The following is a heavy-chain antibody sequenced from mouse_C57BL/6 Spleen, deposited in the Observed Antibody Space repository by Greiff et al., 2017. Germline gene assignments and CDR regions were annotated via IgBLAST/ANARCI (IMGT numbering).Heavy chain of an antibody. CDR2: INYDGSST. CDR3: AREGSSFAMDY. J-gene: IGHJ4*01. CDR1: GFTFSGYY. D-gene: IGHD1-1*01. V-gene: IGHV5-16*01. Sequence: EVKLVESEGGLVQPGSSMKLSCTASGFTFSGYYMAWVRQVPEKGLEWVANINYDGSSTYYLDSLKSRFIISRDNAKNILYLQMSSLKSEDTATYYCAREGSSFAMDYWGQGTSVTVSS.